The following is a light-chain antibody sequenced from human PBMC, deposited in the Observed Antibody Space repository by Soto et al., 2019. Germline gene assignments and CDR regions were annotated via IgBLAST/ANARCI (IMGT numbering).Light chain of an antibody. J-gene: IGLJ2*01. V-gene: IGLV1-40*01. Sequence: QSVLTQPPSVSGAPGQRVTISCTGSSSNIGAGYDVHWYQQLPGTAPKLLIYSNSNRPSGVPDRFSGSKSGTSASLAITGLQAEDEADYYCQSYDSSLSGHVVFGGGTQLPVL. CDR2: SNS. CDR3: QSYDSSLSGHVV. CDR1: SSNIGAGYD.